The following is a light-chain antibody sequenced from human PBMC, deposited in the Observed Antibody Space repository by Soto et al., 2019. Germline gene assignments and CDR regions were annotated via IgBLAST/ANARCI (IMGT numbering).Light chain of an antibody. Sequence: EIVLTQSPATLSLSPGERATLSCRASQSVSSYLAWYQQKPGQAPRLLIYDASNRATGIPARFSGSGSGTDFTLTISSLEPEDFAVYYCQQRSNWGFGAGTKVDIK. CDR1: QSVSSY. V-gene: IGKV3-11*01. J-gene: IGKJ3*01. CDR2: DAS. CDR3: QQRSNWG.